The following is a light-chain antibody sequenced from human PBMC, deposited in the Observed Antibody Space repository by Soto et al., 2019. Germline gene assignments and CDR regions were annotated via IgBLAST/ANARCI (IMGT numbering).Light chain of an antibody. J-gene: IGKJ1*01. CDR3: QQYGNSRT. CDR1: QGVSSS. V-gene: IGKV3-11*01. CDR2: DAS. Sequence: EIVLTQSPATLSLSPGERATLSCRASQGVSSSLAWCQQKPGQAPRLLIYDASNRATGIPARFSGSGSGTDFTLTISSLEPEDFAIYYCQQYGNSRTFGQGTKVDIK.